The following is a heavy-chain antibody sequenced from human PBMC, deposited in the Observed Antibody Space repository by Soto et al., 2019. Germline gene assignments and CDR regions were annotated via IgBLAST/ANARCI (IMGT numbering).Heavy chain of an antibody. CDR2: ISSSSSYI. V-gene: IGHV3-21*01. D-gene: IGHD3-22*01. CDR1: GFTFSSYS. CDR3: ARSLGYYDSSGYYPPYY. Sequence: PGGSLRLSCAASGFTFSSYSMNWVRQAPGKGLEWVSSISSSSSYIYYADSVKGRFTISRDNAKNSLYLQMNSLRAEDTAVYYCARSLGYYDSSGYYPPYYWGQGTLVT. J-gene: IGHJ4*02.